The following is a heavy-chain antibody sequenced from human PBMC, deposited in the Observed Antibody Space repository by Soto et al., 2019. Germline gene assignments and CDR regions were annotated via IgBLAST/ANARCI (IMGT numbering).Heavy chain of an antibody. J-gene: IGHJ4*02. V-gene: IGHV3-23*01. CDR1: GFTFSSYA. CDR2: ISGSGGST. CDR3: AKKARGYCSSTSCYGKAHGGDDY. Sequence: GGSLRLSCAASGFTFSSYAMSWVRQAPGKGLEWVSAISGSGGSTYYADSVKGRFTISRDNSKNTLYLQMNSLRAEDTAVYYCAKKARGYCSSTSCYGKAHGGDDYWGQGTLVTVSS. D-gene: IGHD2-2*01.